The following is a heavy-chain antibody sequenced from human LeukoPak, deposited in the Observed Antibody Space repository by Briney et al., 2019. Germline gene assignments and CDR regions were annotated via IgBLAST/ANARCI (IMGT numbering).Heavy chain of an antibody. CDR1: GFTFSSYS. CDR3: VRDTFSPDAFDI. V-gene: IGHV3-21*01. Sequence: GGSLRLSCAASGFTFSSYSMNWVRQAPGKGLEWVSSISTSSSYIYSADSVKGRFTISRDNAKNSLYLQMNSLRAEDTAVYYCVRDTFSPDAFDIWGQGTLVTVS. CDR2: ISTSSSYI. D-gene: IGHD3-16*01. J-gene: IGHJ3*02.